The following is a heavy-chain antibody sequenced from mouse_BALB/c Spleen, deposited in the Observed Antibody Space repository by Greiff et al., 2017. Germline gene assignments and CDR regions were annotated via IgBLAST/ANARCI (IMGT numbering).Heavy chain of an antibody. Sequence: EVKLVESGGGLVKPGGSLKLSCAASGFTFSDYYMYWVRQTPEKRLEWVATISDGGSYTYYPDSVKGRFTISRDNAKNNLYLQMSSLKSEDTAMYYCARGWLLYAMDYWGQGTSVTVSS. CDR3: ARGWLLYAMDY. CDR2: ISDGGSYT. CDR1: GFTFSDYY. D-gene: IGHD2-3*01. V-gene: IGHV5-4*02. J-gene: IGHJ4*01.